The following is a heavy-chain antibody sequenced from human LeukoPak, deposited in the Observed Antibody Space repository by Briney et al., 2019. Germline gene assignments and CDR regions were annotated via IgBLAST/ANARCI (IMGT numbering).Heavy chain of an antibody. V-gene: IGHV4-59*01. Sequence: SETLSLTCTVSGGSLSSYYWSWIRQPPGQGLEWIGYIYYSGSTNYNPSLKSRVTISVDTSKNQFSLKLSSVTAADTAVYYCARARGGEYFDYWGQGTLVTVSS. J-gene: IGHJ4*02. CDR2: IYYSGST. D-gene: IGHD3-10*01. CDR3: ARARGGEYFDY. CDR1: GGSLSSYY.